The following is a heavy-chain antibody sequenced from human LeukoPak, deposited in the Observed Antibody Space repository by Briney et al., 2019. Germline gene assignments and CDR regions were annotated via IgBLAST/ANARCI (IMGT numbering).Heavy chain of an antibody. CDR3: ARSSSSWYGFDY. J-gene: IGHJ4*02. CDR1: GGSFSGYY. CDR2: INHSGST. V-gene: IGHV4-34*01. D-gene: IGHD6-13*01. Sequence: SETLSLTCAVYGGSFSGYYWSWIRQPPGKGLEWIGEINHSGSTNYNPSLKSRVTISVDTSKNQFSPKLSSVTAADTAVYYCARSSSSWYGFDYWGQGTLVTVSS.